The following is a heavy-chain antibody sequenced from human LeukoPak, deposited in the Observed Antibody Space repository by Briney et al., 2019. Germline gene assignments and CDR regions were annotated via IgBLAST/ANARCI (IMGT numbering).Heavy chain of an antibody. D-gene: IGHD2-15*01. Sequence: ASVKVSCKASGYTFTRYGISWVRQAPGQGLEWMGWISAYNGNTNYAQTLQGRVTMTTDTSTSTAYMELRSLRSDDTAVYYCARDQYCSGGSCYLGEYYYYGMDVWGQGTTVTVSS. CDR2: ISAYNGNT. V-gene: IGHV1-18*01. CDR1: GYTFTRYG. CDR3: ARDQYCSGGSCYLGEYYYYGMDV. J-gene: IGHJ6*02.